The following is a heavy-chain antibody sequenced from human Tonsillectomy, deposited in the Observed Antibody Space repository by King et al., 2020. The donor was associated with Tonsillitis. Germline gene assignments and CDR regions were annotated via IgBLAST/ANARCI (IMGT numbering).Heavy chain of an antibody. V-gene: IGHV4-39*01. CDR2: IYHAGST. CDR1: GGSISSSNYY. Sequence: LQLQESGPGLVKPSETLSLTCTVSGGSISSSNYYWAWIRQPPGKGLEWIGSIYHAGSTYYNPSLKSRVTISVDTSKNQFSLKPSSVTAADTAVYYCARLRYYDSSASSYYFDSWGQGTLVTVSS. J-gene: IGHJ4*02. CDR3: ARLRYYDSSASSYYFDS. D-gene: IGHD3-22*01.